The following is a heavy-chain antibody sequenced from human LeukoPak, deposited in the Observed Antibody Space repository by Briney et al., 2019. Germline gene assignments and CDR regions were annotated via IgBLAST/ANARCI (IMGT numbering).Heavy chain of an antibody. J-gene: IGHJ4*02. D-gene: IGHD2-21*01. CDR2: IKQDGSEQ. CDR3: ARDRGLFR. Sequence: GGSLRLSCAASGFTFSSCWMTWVRQAPGKGLEWVANIKQDGSEQYYVDSVKGRFTISRDNAKNSLYLQMNSLTAEDTAVYYCARDRGLFRWGQGTLVTVSS. CDR1: GFTFSSCW. V-gene: IGHV3-7*01.